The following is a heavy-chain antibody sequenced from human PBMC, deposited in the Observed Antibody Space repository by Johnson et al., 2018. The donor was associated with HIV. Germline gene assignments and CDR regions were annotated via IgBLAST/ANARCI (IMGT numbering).Heavy chain of an antibody. Sequence: VESGGGLVQPGRSLRLSCAASGFTFDDYAMHWVRQAPGKGLEWVSGISWNSGNIDYADSVKGRFTISRENAKNSLYLQMNSLRAEDTAVYYCATNRGGAFDIWGQGTMVTVSS. CDR2: ISWNSGNI. CDR3: ATNRGGAFDI. D-gene: IGHD3-16*01. V-gene: IGHV3-9*01. J-gene: IGHJ3*02. CDR1: GFTFDDYA.